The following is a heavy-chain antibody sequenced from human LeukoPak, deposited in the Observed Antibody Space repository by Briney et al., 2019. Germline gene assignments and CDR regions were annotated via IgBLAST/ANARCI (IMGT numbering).Heavy chain of an antibody. CDR2: IYSGGST. J-gene: IGHJ6*02. Sequence: GGSLRLSCAASGFSVNTNYMTWVRQAPGKGLEWVSVIYSGGSTYYADSVKGRFTISRDNSKNTLYLQMNSLRAEDTAVYYCAREEQWLVRPGRYYYYGMDVWGQGTTVTVSS. CDR1: GFSVNTNY. V-gene: IGHV3-66*01. D-gene: IGHD6-19*01. CDR3: AREEQWLVRPGRYYYYGMDV.